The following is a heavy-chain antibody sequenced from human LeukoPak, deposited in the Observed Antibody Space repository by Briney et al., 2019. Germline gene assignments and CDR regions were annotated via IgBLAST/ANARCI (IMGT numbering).Heavy chain of an antibody. V-gene: IGHV3-30*18. CDR2: ISYDGSNK. D-gene: IGHD3-22*01. CDR3: AKDRDSSGYFVFDH. J-gene: IGHJ4*02. Sequence: GGSLRLSCAASGFTFSSYGMHWVRQAPGQGLEWVAVISYDGSNKYYADSVKGRFTLSRNNSKNTLYLQMNSLRAEDTAVYHCAKDRDSSGYFVFDHWGQGTLVTVSS. CDR1: GFTFSSYG.